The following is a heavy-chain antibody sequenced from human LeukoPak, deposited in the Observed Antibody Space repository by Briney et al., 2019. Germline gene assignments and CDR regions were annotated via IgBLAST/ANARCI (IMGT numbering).Heavy chain of an antibody. D-gene: IGHD6-19*01. V-gene: IGHV3-66*01. CDR2: IYSGGST. J-gene: IGHJ4*02. CDR1: GFTVSSNY. Sequence: PGGSLRLSCAASGFTVSSNYMSWVRQAPGKGLEWVSVIYSGGSTYYADSVKGRFTISRDNSKNTLYLQMNSLRAEDTAVYYCARGIAVAGTEGDYWGQGTLVTVSS. CDR3: ARGIAVAGTEGDY.